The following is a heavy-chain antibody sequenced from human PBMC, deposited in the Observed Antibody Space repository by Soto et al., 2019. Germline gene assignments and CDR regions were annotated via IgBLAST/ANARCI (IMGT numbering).Heavy chain of an antibody. J-gene: IGHJ6*02. V-gene: IGHV1-69*01. CDR2: IIPIFGTA. D-gene: IGHD2-21*01. CDR1: VGTFTSYA. Sequence: QVQLVQSGAEVKKPGSSVKVSCKAPVGTFTSYAISWVRPAPGQGLECMGGIIPIFGTAKYAQKFQGRVTITADESTSTGYMELSSLSTEDRAVYYCARSQGGNCSLDNYYSYYYGMEVWGQGTTVTVSS. CDR3: ARSQGGNCSLDNYYSYYYGMEV.